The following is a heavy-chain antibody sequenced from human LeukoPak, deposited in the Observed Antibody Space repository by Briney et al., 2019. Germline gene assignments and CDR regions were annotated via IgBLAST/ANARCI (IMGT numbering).Heavy chain of an antibody. D-gene: IGHD5-18*01. CDR3: ARGYSYVYY. Sequence: GGSLRLSCAASGLTFYSYWMSWVRQAPGKGLEWVANIEQDGSEKYYVDSVKGRFTISRDNAKNSLYLQMNSLRAEDTAVYYCARGYSYVYYWGQGTLVTVSS. V-gene: IGHV3-7*03. CDR1: GLTFYSYW. CDR2: IEQDGSEK. J-gene: IGHJ4*02.